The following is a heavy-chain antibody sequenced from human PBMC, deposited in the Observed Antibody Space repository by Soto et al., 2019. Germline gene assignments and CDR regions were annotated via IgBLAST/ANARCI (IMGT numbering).Heavy chain of an antibody. Sequence: SETLSLTCTVSGGSISSGDYYWSWIRQPPGKGLEWIEYIYYSGSTYYNPSLKSRVTISVDTSKNQFSLKLNSVTAADTAVYYCAILNGYCVSTKGHGYYGIDVWGQGTTVTVSS. D-gene: IGHD2-2*03. CDR3: AILNGYCVSTKGHGYYGIDV. CDR2: IYYSGST. J-gene: IGHJ6*02. CDR1: GGSISSGDYY. V-gene: IGHV4-30-4*01.